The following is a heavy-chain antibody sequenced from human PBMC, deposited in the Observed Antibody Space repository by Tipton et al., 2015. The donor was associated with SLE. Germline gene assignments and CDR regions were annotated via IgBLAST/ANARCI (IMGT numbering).Heavy chain of an antibody. V-gene: IGHV3-23*01. D-gene: IGHD1-1*01. CDR2: ISGSGGSA. CDR1: GFTFRSYS. J-gene: IGHJ4*02. Sequence: SLRLSCAASGFTFRSYSMNWVRQAPGKGLEWVSVISGSGGSAHYADSVKGRFTMSRDNSKNSLYLQMNSLRAEDTAVYYCAIGYNNHYCFAYWGQGALVTVSS. CDR3: AIGYNNHYCFAY.